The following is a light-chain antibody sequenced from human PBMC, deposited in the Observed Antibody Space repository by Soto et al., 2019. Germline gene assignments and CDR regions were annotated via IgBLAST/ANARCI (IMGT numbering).Light chain of an antibody. CDR2: GNS. J-gene: IGLJ1*01. CDR1: RSNLGAGYD. Sequence: QSVLTQPPSGSGAPGQRGTISCTGSRSNLGAGYDVNWYQQFPGTAPKVLIHGNSNRPSGVPDRFSGSKSGTSASLAITGLQAEDEADYYCQSYDSSLRGSVFGTGTKVTVL. V-gene: IGLV1-40*01. CDR3: QSYDSSLRGSV.